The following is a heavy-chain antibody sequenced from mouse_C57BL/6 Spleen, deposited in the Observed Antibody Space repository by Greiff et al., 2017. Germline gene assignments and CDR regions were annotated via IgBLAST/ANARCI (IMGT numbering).Heavy chain of an antibody. J-gene: IGHJ4*01. V-gene: IGHV1-26*01. CDR3: ARDSGSSHYYAMDY. D-gene: IGHD1-1*01. CDR1: GYTFTDYY. CDR2: INPNNGGT. Sequence: VQLQQSEPELVKPGASVKISCKASGYTFTDYYMNWVKQSHGKSLEWIGDINPNNGGTSYNQKFKGKATLTVDKSSSTAYMELRSLTSEDSAVYYCARDSGSSHYYAMDYWGQGTSVTVSS.